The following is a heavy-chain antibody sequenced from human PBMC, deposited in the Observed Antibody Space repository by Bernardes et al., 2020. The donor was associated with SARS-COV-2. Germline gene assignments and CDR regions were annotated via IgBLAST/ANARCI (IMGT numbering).Heavy chain of an antibody. CDR3: AREPYYDILTGYYSE. J-gene: IGHJ4*02. Sequence: GGSLRLSRAASGFTFSSYSMNWVRQAPGKGLEWVSSISSSSSYIYYADSVKGRFTISRDNAKNSLYLQMNSLRAEDTAVYYCAREPYYDILTGYYSEWGQGTLVTVSS. CDR2: ISSSSSYI. CDR1: GFTFSSYS. D-gene: IGHD3-9*01. V-gene: IGHV3-21*01.